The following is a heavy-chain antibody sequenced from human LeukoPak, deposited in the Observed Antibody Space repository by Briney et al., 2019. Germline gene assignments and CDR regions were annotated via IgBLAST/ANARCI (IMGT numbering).Heavy chain of an antibody. V-gene: IGHV1-2*02. Sequence: ASVKVSCKASGYTFTGYYMHWVRQAPGQGLEWMGWINPNSGGTSYAQKFQGRVTMTRDTSISTAYMELSRLRSDDTAVYYCARAVRGYSYGFDYWGQGTLVTVSS. CDR2: INPNSGGT. CDR3: ARAVRGYSYGFDY. J-gene: IGHJ4*02. CDR1: GYTFTGYY. D-gene: IGHD5-18*01.